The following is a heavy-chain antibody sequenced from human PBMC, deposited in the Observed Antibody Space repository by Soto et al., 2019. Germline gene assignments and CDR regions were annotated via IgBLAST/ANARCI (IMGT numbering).Heavy chain of an antibody. CDR1: GGSFSGYY. J-gene: IGHJ5*02. CDR3: ARGKLQLSPADIWRRYNWFDP. V-gene: IGHV4-34*01. CDR2: INHSGST. Sequence: PSETLSLTCAVYGGSFSGYYWSWIRQPPGKGLEWIGEINHSGSTNYNPSLKSRVTISVDTSKNQFSLKLSSVTAADTAVYYCARGKLQLSPADIWRRYNWFDPWGQGTLVTVSS. D-gene: IGHD2-2*02.